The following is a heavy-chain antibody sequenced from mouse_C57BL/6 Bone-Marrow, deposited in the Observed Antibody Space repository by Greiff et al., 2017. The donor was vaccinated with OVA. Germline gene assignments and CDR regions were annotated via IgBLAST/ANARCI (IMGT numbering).Heavy chain of an antibody. V-gene: IGHV7-1*01. CDR2: SRNKANDYTT. CDR1: GFTFSDFY. Sequence: EVQVVESGGGLVQSGRSLRLSCATSGFTFSDFYMEWVRQAPGKGLEWIAASRNKANDYTTEYSASVKGRFIVSRDTSQSILYLQMNALRAEDTAIYYCARGAGSQVPHWYFDVWGTGTTVTVSS. CDR3: ARGAGSQVPHWYFDV. D-gene: IGHD1-1*01. J-gene: IGHJ1*03.